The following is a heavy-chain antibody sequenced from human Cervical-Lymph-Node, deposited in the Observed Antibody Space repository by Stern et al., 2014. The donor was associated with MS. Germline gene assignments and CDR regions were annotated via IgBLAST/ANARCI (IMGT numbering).Heavy chain of an antibody. CDR3: ARLAYGDYGYDY. Sequence: EVQLVESGAEVKKPGESLKISCKGSEYSFATYWIGWVRQMPGKGLEWMAIIYPGASNTRYSPSFEGHVTVSADKSITTAYLQWSSLKTSDAAIYVCARLAYGDYGYDYWGQGTLVTVSS. CDR2: IYPGASNT. J-gene: IGHJ4*02. D-gene: IGHD4-17*01. V-gene: IGHV5-51*01. CDR1: EYSFATYW.